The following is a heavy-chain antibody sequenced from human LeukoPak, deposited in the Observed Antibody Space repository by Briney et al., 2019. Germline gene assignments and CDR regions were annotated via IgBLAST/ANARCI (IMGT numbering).Heavy chain of an antibody. CDR2: ISAYNGNT. V-gene: IGHV1-18*04. Sequence: ASVKVSCKASGYTFNTYGINWVRQAPGQGLEWMGWISAYNGNTNHAQNFQGRITLTTDTSTSTAYMELTSLRFDDTAVYYCARDGRQWVPLNWFDPWGQGTLVIVSS. CDR1: GYTFNTYG. CDR3: ARDGRQWVPLNWFDP. D-gene: IGHD6-19*01. J-gene: IGHJ5*02.